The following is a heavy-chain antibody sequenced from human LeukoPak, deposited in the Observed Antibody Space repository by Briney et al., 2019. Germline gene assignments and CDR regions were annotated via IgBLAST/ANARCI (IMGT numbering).Heavy chain of an antibody. CDR2: INPNSGGT. CDR3: AKDGPGYCSPTSCSDDWFDP. Sequence: ASVKVSCKATGYTFTGYYMHWVRQAPGQGLEWMGRINPNSGGTNYAQKFQGRVTMTTDTSISTAYMDLSSLRSDDTAVYICAKDGPGYCSPTSCSDDWFDPWGQGALVTVSS. D-gene: IGHD2-2*01. CDR1: GYTFTGYY. J-gene: IGHJ5*02. V-gene: IGHV1-2*06.